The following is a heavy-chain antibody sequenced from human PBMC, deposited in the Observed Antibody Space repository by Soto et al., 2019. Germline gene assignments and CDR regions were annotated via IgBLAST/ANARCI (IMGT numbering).Heavy chain of an antibody. CDR1: GYTFTGYY. D-gene: IGHD2-2*01. Sequence: GASVKVSCKASGYTFTGYYMHWVRQAPGQGLEWMGWINANSGSTNYAQKLQGRVTMTTDTSTSTAYMELRSLRSDDTAMYYCARLQGPGYCTSTSCEPFDYWGQGIQVTVSS. CDR3: ARLQGPGYCTSTSCEPFDY. CDR2: INANSGST. V-gene: IGHV1-2*02. J-gene: IGHJ4*02.